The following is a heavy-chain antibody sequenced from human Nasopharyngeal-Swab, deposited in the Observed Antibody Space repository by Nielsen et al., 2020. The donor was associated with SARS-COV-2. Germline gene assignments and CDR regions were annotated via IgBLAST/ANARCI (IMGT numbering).Heavy chain of an antibody. V-gene: IGHV3-7*03. J-gene: IGHJ6*03. Sequence: GESLKISCAASGFSFSTYWMTWVRQAPGKGLEWVANIKQDGSEKYYVDSVKGRFTVSRDNPKNLLYLQVNGLRAEDTAVYYCARQGVFVPAYFHQYYMDVWGKGTMVTVSS. D-gene: IGHD3-16*02. CDR2: IKQDGSEK. CDR3: ARQGVFVPAYFHQYYMDV. CDR1: GFSFSTYW.